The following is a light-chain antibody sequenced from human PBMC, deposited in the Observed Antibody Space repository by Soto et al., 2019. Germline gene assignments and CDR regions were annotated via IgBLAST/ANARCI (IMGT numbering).Light chain of an antibody. CDR1: SSNIGTNY. CDR3: AAWDDSLNGRV. CDR2: YDN. Sequence: QSVLTQPPSASGTPGQRVIISCSGSSSNIGTNYVYWYQQLPGTAPKLLIYYDNLRPSGVPDRISGSKSGTSASLAISGLQSDDEADYYCAAWDDSLNGRVFGTGTKVTVL. J-gene: IGLJ1*01. V-gene: IGLV1-44*01.